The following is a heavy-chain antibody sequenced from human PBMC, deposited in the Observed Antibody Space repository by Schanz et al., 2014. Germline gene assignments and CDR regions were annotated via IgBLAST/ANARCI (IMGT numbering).Heavy chain of an antibody. CDR1: GYTFTTYA. CDR3: ARSAGRDFWSGYYTRFDY. CDR2: ISAYNGNT. Sequence: QVQLVQSGAEVKKPGASVRVSCKASGYTFTTYAMSWVRQAPGQGLEWMGWISAYNGNTKYPQKLQGRVTMTTDTSTSTAYMELSSLRSEDTAVYSCARSAGRDFWSGYYTRFDYWGQGTLVTVSS. V-gene: IGHV1-18*01. J-gene: IGHJ4*02. D-gene: IGHD3-3*01.